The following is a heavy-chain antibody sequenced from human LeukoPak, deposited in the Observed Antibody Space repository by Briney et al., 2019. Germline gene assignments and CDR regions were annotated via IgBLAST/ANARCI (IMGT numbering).Heavy chain of an antibody. CDR2: ISSSSSYI. V-gene: IGHV3-21*01. CDR3: ARSYCSGGSCYSFDY. D-gene: IGHD2-15*01. J-gene: IGHJ4*02. CDR1: GFTFSSYA. Sequence: PGGSLRLSCAASGFTFSSYAMHWVRQAPGKGLEWVSSISSSSSYIYYADSVKGRFTISRDNAKNSLYLQMNSLRAEDTAVYYCARSYCSGGSCYSFDYWGQGTLVTVSS.